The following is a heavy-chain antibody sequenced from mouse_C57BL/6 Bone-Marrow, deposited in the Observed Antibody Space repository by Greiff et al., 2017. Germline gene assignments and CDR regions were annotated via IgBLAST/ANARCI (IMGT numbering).Heavy chain of an antibody. D-gene: IGHD5-2*01. J-gene: IGHJ3*01. CDR2: IYPRSGNT. CDR3: ARGNTGFAD. V-gene: IGHV1-81*01. CDR1: GYTFTSYG. Sequence: QVQLKQSGAELARPGASVKLSCKASGYTFTSYGISWVKQRTGQGLEWIGEIYPRSGNTYYNEKFKGKATLTADKSSSTAYMELRSLTSEDSAVYFCARGNTGFADWGQGTLVTVSA.